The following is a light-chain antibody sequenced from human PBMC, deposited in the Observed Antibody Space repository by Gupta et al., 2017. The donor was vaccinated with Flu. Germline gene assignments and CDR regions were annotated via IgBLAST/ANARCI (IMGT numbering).Light chain of an antibody. CDR1: QSVNSRY. V-gene: IGKV3-20*01. CDR3: HQYGSSPWT. Sequence: ETVLTQSPGTLSLSPGARATLSCRASQSVNSRYLAWYRQKPGQAPRLLIYGASSRATGIPDRFSGSGSGTDFTLTISRLEPEDFAVYYCHQYGSSPWTFGQGTKVEIK. CDR2: GAS. J-gene: IGKJ1*01.